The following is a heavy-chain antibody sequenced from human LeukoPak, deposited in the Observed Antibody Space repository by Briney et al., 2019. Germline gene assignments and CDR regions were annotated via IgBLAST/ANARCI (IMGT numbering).Heavy chain of an antibody. Sequence: SVKVSCKASGGTFSSYAISWVRQAPGQGLEWKGGIIPIFGTANYAQKFQGRVTITADESTSTAYMELSSLRSEDTAVYYCARGLREGAATFDDAFDIWGQGTMVTVSS. V-gene: IGHV1-69*13. CDR3: ARGLREGAATFDDAFDI. CDR2: IIPIFGTA. CDR1: GGTFSSYA. J-gene: IGHJ3*02. D-gene: IGHD1-26*01.